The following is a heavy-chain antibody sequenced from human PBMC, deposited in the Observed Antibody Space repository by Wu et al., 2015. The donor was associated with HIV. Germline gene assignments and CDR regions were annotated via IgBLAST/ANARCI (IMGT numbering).Heavy chain of an antibody. V-gene: IGHV1-69*12. CDR3: ARAHMDIVVVRAAPEDTGYFDN. Sequence: QVQLVQSGAEVKKPGSSLKVSCKASGGSFTSYAVNWVRQAPGQGPEWMGGIIPIFGTTKYAQKFQGRITITADESTSTAYMELSSLRSEDTAVYYCARAHMDIVVVRAAPEDTGYFDNWGQGTLVTVSS. CDR1: GGSFTSYA. J-gene: IGHJ4*02. CDR2: IIPIFGTT. D-gene: IGHD2-15*01.